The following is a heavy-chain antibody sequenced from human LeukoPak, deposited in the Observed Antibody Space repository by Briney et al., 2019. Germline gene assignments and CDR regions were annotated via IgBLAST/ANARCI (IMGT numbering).Heavy chain of an antibody. J-gene: IGHJ4*02. D-gene: IGHD3-10*01. CDR1: GGSISSYY. CDR2: IYYSGST. CDR3: ARGRDMVRGVIPHYFDY. V-gene: IGHV4-59*01. Sequence: PSETLSLTCTVSGGSISSYYWSWIRQPPGKGLEWVGYIYYSGSTIYNPSLKSRVTISVDTSKNQFSLKLSSVTAAATAVYYCARGRDMVRGVIPHYFDYWGQGTLVTVSS.